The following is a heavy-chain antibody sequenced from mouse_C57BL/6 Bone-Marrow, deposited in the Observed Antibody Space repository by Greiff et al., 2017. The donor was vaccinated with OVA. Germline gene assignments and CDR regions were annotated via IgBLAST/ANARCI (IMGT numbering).Heavy chain of an antibody. CDR1: GFTFSNYW. J-gene: IGHJ2*01. V-gene: IGHV6-3*01. CDR3: TAIYYYGSSYSYFDY. CDR2: IRLKSDNYAT. D-gene: IGHD1-1*01. Sequence: EVKLMESGGGLVQPGGSMKLSCVASGFTFSNYWMNWVRQSPEKGLEWVAQIRLKSDNYATHYAESVKGRFTISRDDSKSSVYLQMNNVRAEDTGIYYCTAIYYYGSSYSYFDYWGQGTTLTVSS.